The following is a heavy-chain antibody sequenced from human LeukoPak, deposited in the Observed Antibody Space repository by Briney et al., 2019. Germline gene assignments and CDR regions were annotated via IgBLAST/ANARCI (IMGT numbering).Heavy chain of an antibody. CDR1: GASFSGYS. D-gene: IGHD6-25*01. Sequence: PSETLTLTCAVHGASFSGYSWSWLRRPPGKGLERIGEVNRLGHTIYNPSLKSRVTISIDTSTTQFSLILTSVTVADTAVYFCARERVVSDHNRFDPWGQGTLVTVSS. CDR2: VNRLGHT. V-gene: IGHV4-34*01. J-gene: IGHJ5*02. CDR3: ARERVVSDHNRFDP.